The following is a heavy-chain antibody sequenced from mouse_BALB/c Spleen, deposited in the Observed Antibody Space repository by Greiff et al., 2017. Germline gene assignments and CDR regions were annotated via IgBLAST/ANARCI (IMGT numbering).Heavy chain of an antibody. V-gene: IGHV5-9-3*01. Sequence: EVKLVESGGGLVKPGGSLKLSCAASGFTFSSYAMSWVRQTPEKRLEWVATISSGGSYTYYPDSVKGRFTISRDNAKNTLYLQMSSLRSEDTAMYYCARLTVVAKDAMDYWGQGTSVTVSS. CDR3: ARLTVVAKDAMDY. CDR2: ISSGGSYT. J-gene: IGHJ4*01. D-gene: IGHD1-1*01. CDR1: GFTFSSYA.